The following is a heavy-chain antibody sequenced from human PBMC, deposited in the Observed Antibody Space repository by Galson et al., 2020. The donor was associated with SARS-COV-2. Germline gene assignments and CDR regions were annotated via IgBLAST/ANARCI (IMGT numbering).Heavy chain of an antibody. CDR1: GYSYTSYW. CDR3: ARHMDYGDYPDY. Sequence: GESLKLSCKGSGYSYTSYWIGWVRQMPGKGLEWMGIIYPGDSDTRHSPSFQGQVTISADKSISTAYLQWSSLKASDTAMYDCARHMDYGDYPDYWGQGTLVTVSS. CDR2: IYPGDSDT. V-gene: IGHV5-51*01. D-gene: IGHD4-17*01. J-gene: IGHJ4*02.